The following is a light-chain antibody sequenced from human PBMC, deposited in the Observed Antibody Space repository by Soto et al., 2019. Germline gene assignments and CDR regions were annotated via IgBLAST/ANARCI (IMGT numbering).Light chain of an antibody. V-gene: IGKV1-5*03. CDR1: QSISSW. J-gene: IGKJ1*01. CDR3: QQYNAYPWT. Sequence: DIQMTQSPSTLSASVGDRVTITCRASQSISSWLAWYQQKPGKAPKLLIYKASTLESGVPSNFSGSGSGTEFTLTIRSLQPEDFATYHCQQYNAYPWTFGQGTKVDIK. CDR2: KAS.